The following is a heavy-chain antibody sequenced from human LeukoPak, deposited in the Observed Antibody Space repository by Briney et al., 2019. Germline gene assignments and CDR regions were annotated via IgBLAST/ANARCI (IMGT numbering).Heavy chain of an antibody. CDR1: GASIFSTTFY. CDR2: MYYDGST. J-gene: IGHJ4*02. D-gene: IGHD1-26*01. Sequence: SETLFLTCSVSGASIFSTTFYWGWIRQPPGKGLEWIGSMYYDGSTYYNPSLKSRVSISVDTSNNQFSLKLTSVTAADTAVYFCARRSDSGSDDGEDYFDFWGQGTLVTISS. V-gene: IGHV4-39*01. CDR3: ARRSDSGSDDGEDYFDF.